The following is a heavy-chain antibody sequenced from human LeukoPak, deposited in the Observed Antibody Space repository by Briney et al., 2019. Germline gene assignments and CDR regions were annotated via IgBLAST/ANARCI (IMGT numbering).Heavy chain of an antibody. CDR3: ARDIRDFWSSNAFDI. V-gene: IGHV3-21*01. J-gene: IGHJ3*02. CDR2: ISSSSSYI. Sequence: GESLRLSCAASGFTFSSNSMNWDRQAPGKGLEWVSSISSSSSYIYYADSVKGRFTISRDNAKNSLYLQMNSLRAEDTAVYYCARDIRDFWSSNAFDIWGQGTMVTVSS. CDR1: GFTFSSNS. D-gene: IGHD3-3*01.